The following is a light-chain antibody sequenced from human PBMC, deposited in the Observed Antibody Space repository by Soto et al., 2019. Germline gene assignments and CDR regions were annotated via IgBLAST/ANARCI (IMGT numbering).Light chain of an antibody. CDR3: NSYTGTSSRYV. CDR2: DVS. CDR1: SSDIGSYNY. Sequence: QSVLTQPASVSGSPGQSITISCTGTSSDIGSYNYVSWYQQYPGKAPRLMIYDVSNRPSGVSNCFSGSKSGNTASLTISGLRTEDEADYYCNSYTGTSSRYVFGTGTKVTVL. J-gene: IGLJ1*01. V-gene: IGLV2-14*01.